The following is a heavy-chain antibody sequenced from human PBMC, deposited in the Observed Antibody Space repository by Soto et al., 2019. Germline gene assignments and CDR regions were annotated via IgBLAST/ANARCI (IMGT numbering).Heavy chain of an antibody. Sequence: QVQLQESGPGLVKPSETLSLTCTVSGGSISSYYWSWIRQPPGKGLEWIGYIFYSGSTNYNRSLKSRVTIAVDTSKNHVSLNLSSVTAADTAVYYCARGATVNKWYFDLWGRGTLVTVSS. D-gene: IGHD4-17*01. CDR2: IFYSGST. CDR3: ARGATVNKWYFDL. J-gene: IGHJ2*01. CDR1: GGSISSYY. V-gene: IGHV4-59*01.